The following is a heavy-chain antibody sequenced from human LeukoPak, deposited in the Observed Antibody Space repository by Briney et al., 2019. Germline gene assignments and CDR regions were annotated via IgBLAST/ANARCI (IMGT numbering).Heavy chain of an antibody. CDR3: ATYPYYDFWSGYYEDQPLGVDY. J-gene: IGHJ4*02. CDR1: GFTFSSYG. CDR2: ISYDGSNK. V-gene: IGHV3-30*03. D-gene: IGHD3-3*01. Sequence: PGGSLRLSCAASGFTFSSYGMHWVRQAPGKGLEWVAVISYDGSNKYYADSVKGRFTISRDNSKNTLYLQMNSLRAEDTAVYYCATYPYYDFWSGYYEDQPLGVDYWGQGTLVTVSS.